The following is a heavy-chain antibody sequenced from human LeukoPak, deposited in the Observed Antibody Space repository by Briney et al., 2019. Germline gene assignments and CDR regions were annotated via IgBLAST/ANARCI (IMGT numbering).Heavy chain of an antibody. J-gene: IGHJ4*02. D-gene: IGHD6-13*01. Sequence: PGGSLRLSCAASGFTFRSYAMNWVRQAPGKGLEWVAVIWYDGSNKYYADSVKGRFTISRDNSKNTLYLQMNSLRAEDTAVYYCARFAGYSSSWPLDYWGQGTLVTVSS. V-gene: IGHV3-33*08. CDR1: GFTFRSYA. CDR3: ARFAGYSSSWPLDY. CDR2: IWYDGSNK.